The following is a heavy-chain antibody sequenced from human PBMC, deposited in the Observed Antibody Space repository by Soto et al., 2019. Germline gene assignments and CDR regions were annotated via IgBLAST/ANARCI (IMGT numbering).Heavy chain of an antibody. Sequence: GASVHVSCQASREPFPCSGSRGVRQAPGQGLEEMGWISAYNGNTNYAQKLQGRVTMTRDTSISTVYMDLTRLKYDDTAVYYCALSPFTILRGVSHYYALDGWGQGTTVTVSS. CDR3: ALSPFTILRGVSHYYALDG. CDR1: REPFPCSG. V-gene: IGHV1-18*01. J-gene: IGHJ6*02. CDR2: ISAYNGNT. D-gene: IGHD3-10*01.